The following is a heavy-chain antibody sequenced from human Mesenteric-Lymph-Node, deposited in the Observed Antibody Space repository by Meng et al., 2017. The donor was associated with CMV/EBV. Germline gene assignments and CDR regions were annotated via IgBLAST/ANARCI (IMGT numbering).Heavy chain of an antibody. CDR3: VRASVGGAKLGENY. Sequence: GESLKISCTVSGFTFDDFGMYWVRQAPGKGLERVSGINWNGGSTAYADSVEGRFTISRDNAENSLYLQIHSLRVEDTALYYCVRASVGGAKLGENYGGRGTLVTVSS. CDR1: GFTFDDFG. D-gene: IGHD3-16*01. CDR2: INWNGGST. V-gene: IGHV3-20*04. J-gene: IGHJ4*02.